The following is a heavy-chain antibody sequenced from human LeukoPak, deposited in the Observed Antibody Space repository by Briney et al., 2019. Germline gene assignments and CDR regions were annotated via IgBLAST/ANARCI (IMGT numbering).Heavy chain of an antibody. J-gene: IGHJ5*02. CDR2: INHSGST. D-gene: IGHD3-10*01. CDR1: GGSFSGYY. V-gene: IGHV4-34*01. Sequence: SETLSLTCAVYGGSFSGYYWSWIRQPPGKGLEWIGEINHSGSTNYNPSLKSRVTISVDTSKNQFPLKLSSVTAADTAVYYCAKRLWFGELFPYNWFDPWGQGTLVTVSS. CDR3: AKRLWFGELFPYNWFDP.